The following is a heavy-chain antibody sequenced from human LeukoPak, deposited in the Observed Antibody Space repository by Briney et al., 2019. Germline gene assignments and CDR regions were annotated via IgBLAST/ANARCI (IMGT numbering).Heavy chain of an antibody. D-gene: IGHD6-13*01. CDR3: ARGGQQPHFDY. CDR1: GFTFSSYS. CDR2: ISSSSSTI. Sequence: GGSLRLSCAASGFTFSSYSMNWVRQAPGKGLEWVSYISSSSSTIYYADSVKGRFTISRDNAKNSLYLQMNSLRAEDTAVYYCARGGQQPHFDYWGQGTLVTVSS. V-gene: IGHV3-48*01. J-gene: IGHJ4*02.